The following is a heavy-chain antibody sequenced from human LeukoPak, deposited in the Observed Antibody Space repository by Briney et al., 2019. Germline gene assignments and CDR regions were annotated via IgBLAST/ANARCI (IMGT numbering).Heavy chain of an antibody. V-gene: IGHV4-39*07. Sequence: CXXSGGSISSSSYYWGWIRQPPGKGLEWIGSIYHSGSTNYNPSRKSRVTISVDKAKKQFSLKLRSVTAADTAVYYXARXRGXXXXDIWGXXTXVTVSS. CDR3: ARXRGXXXXDI. CDR1: GGSISSSSYY. CDR2: IYHSGST. J-gene: IGHJ3*02.